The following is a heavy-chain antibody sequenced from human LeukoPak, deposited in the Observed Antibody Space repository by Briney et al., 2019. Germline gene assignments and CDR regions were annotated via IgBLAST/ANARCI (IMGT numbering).Heavy chain of an antibody. CDR1: GFTFSSNG. J-gene: IGHJ4*02. CDR2: IRYDGSNK. V-gene: IGHV3-30*02. D-gene: IGHD3-3*02. CDR3: AKAALSYFDY. Sequence: PGGSLRLSCAASGFTFSSNGMHWVRQAPGKGLEWVAFIRYDGSNKYYADSVKGRFTISRDNSKNTLYLQMNSLRAEDTAVYYCAKAALSYFDYWGQGTLVTVSS.